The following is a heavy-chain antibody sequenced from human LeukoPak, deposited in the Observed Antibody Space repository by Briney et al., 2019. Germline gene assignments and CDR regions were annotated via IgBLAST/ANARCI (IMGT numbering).Heavy chain of an antibody. CDR1: GFTFSSYA. V-gene: IGHV3-30*01. CDR2: MSYDGSNK. D-gene: IGHD2-2*01. Sequence: GGSLRLSCAASGFTFSSYAMHWFRQAPGKGLEWVAVMSYDGSNKYYADSVKGRFTISRDNSKNTLYLQMNSLRAEDTAVYYCARLGTYCSSTSCSSPWGQGTLVTVSS. CDR3: ARLGTYCSSTSCSSP. J-gene: IGHJ5*02.